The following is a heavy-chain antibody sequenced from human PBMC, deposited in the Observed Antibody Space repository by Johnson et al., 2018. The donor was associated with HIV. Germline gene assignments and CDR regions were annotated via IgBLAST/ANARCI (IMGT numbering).Heavy chain of an antibody. Sequence: VQLVESGGGLIQPGGSLRLSCAASRFTVSSYYMRWVRQAPGKGLEWVSVISGSGSTTYYADSVKGRFTISRDNSKNTLYLQMNSLKTEDTAVYYCTTASGYYPVFDAFDMWGQGTMVTVSS. CDR1: RFTVSSYY. D-gene: IGHD3-22*01. V-gene: IGHV3-53*01. CDR2: ISGSGSTT. CDR3: TTASGYYPVFDAFDM. J-gene: IGHJ3*02.